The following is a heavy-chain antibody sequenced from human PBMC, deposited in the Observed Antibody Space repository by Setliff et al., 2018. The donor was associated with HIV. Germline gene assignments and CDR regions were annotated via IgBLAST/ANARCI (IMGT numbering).Heavy chain of an antibody. V-gene: IGHV3-21*01. J-gene: IGHJ4*02. CDR3: ARDPGITAKPFYFDC. CDR1: GFTFSTYS. CDR2: IGGSSGYM. D-gene: IGHD1-20*01. Sequence: PGGSLRLSCAASGFTFSTYSMNWVRQSPGKGLEWVSYIGGSSGYMYYADSVKGRFTISRDNAKNSLYLQMNGLRAEDTAVYYCARDPGITAKPFYFDCWGQGTLVTVSS.